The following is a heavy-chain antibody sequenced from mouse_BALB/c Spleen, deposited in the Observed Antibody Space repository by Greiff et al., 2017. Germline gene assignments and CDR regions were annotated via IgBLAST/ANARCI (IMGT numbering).Heavy chain of an antibody. J-gene: IGHJ4*01. V-gene: IGHV1-18*01. CDR2: INPNNGGT. D-gene: IGHD1-1*02. CDR3: ARSGNAMDY. CDR1: GYTFTDYN. Sequence: EVQLQQSGPELVKPGAPVKIPCKASGYTFTDYNMDWVKQSHGKSLEWIGDINPNNGGTIYNQKFKGKATLTVDKSSSTAYMELRSLTSEDTAVYYCARSGNAMDYWGQGTSVTVSS.